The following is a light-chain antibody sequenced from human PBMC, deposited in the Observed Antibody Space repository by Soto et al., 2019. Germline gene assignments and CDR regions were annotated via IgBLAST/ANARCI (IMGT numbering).Light chain of an antibody. Sequence: QPVLTQPPSVSATPGQRVVISCSGSSSNIGSNTVNWYQQFPGTAPQLLFFRNTQRPSGVPDRFSASKSGTSASLAISGLQSRDEADYYCAAWDGSLEGMVFGGGTKVTVL. CDR1: SSNIGSNT. V-gene: IGLV1-44*01. CDR2: RNT. CDR3: AAWDGSLEGMV. J-gene: IGLJ2*01.